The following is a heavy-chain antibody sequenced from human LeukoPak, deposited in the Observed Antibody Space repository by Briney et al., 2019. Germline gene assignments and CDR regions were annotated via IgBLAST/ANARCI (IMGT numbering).Heavy chain of an antibody. D-gene: IGHD1-14*01. J-gene: IGHJ6*02. CDR2: ISGSGGTT. CDR3: AKVSGGGLYYDGMDI. V-gene: IGHV3-23*01. CDR1: GFTFNNYA. Sequence: GGSLRLSCAASGFTFNNYAMNWVRQAPGKGLEWVSVISGSGGTTYYADSVKGRFTISRDSSKNTLYLQMNSLRAEDTAVYYCAKVSGGGLYYDGMDIWGQGTTVTVSS.